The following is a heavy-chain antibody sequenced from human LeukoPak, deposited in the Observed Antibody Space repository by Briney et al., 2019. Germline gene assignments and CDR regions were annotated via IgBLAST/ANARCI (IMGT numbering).Heavy chain of an antibody. CDR3: AVHCSGGSCYSYFDY. CDR1: GGSFSGYY. J-gene: IGHJ4*02. CDR2: INHSGST. V-gene: IGHV4-34*01. Sequence: SETLSLTCAVYGGSFSGYYWSWIRQPPGKGLEWIGEINHSGSTNYNPSLKSRVTISVDTSKNQFSLKLSSVTAADTAVYYCAVHCSGGSCYSYFDYWGQGTLVTVSS. D-gene: IGHD2-15*01.